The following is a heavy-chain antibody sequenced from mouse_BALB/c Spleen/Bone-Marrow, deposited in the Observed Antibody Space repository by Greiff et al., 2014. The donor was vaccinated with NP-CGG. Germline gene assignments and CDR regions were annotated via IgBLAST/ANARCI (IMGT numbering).Heavy chain of an antibody. CDR2: ISHGGGTT. J-gene: IGHJ4*01. D-gene: IGHD2-3*01. CDR3: TRHGGYYPYYYAMDY. Sequence: DVMLVESGGGLVKPGGSLKLSCAASGFAFSSYDMSWVRQTPEKRLEWVAYISHGGGTTYYSDTVKGRFTISRDNAKNTLYLQMSSLNSEDTAIYYCTRHGGYYPYYYAMDYWGQGTSVTVSS. CDR1: GFAFSSYD. V-gene: IGHV5-12-1*01.